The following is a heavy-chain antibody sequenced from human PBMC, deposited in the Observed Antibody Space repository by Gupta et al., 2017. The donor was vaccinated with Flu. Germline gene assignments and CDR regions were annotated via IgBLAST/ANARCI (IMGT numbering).Heavy chain of an antibody. V-gene: IGHV3-33*01. CDR1: GFTSRVYG. J-gene: IGHJ6*02. CDR3: ARANSGHTNSNYYYGMEV. D-gene: IGHD2-15*01. CDR2: IWYDGSDK. Sequence: QVQLVESGGGVVQPGRSLRLSCAASGFTSRVYGMHWVRQAPGKGLEWVALIWYDGSDKYYADSVKGRFTISRDNSKNTLDLQMNSLRAEDTAVYYCARANSGHTNSNYYYGMEVWGQGTTVTVSS.